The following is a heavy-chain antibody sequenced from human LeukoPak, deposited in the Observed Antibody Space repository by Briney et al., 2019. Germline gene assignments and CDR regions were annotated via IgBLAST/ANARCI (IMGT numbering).Heavy chain of an antibody. CDR3: AKDDGYAIKGYYFDY. J-gene: IGHJ4*02. D-gene: IGHD5-24*01. Sequence: PGGSLRLSCAASGVTFSSYGMSWVRQAPGKGLEWVSAISGSGGSTYYADSVKGRFTISRDNSKNTLYLQMNSLRAEDTAVYYCAKDDGYAIKGYYFDYWGQGTLVTVSS. CDR2: ISGSGGST. CDR1: GVTFSSYG. V-gene: IGHV3-23*01.